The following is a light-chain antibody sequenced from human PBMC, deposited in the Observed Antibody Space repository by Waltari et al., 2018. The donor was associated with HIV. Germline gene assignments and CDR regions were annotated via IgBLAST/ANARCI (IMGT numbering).Light chain of an antibody. V-gene: IGLV2-11*01. Sequence: QSALTQPRTVSASPGQSVTISCTGTSSDVGGYDCDPRYLQHPGKVPKLIIYEVIKRPSGVPDRFSGSKSGNTASLTISGLQTEDEADYFCCSYAGTYTYVLFGGGTKLTVL. J-gene: IGLJ3*02. CDR2: EVI. CDR1: SSDVGGYDC. CDR3: CSYAGTYTYVL.